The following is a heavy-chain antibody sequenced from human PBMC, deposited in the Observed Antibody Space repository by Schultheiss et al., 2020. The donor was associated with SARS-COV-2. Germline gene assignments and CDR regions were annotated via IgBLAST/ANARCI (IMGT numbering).Heavy chain of an antibody. Sequence: GGSLRLSCKGSGYSFTTSWISWVRQMPGKGLEWMGRIDPSDSYTNYSPSFQGHVTISTDKSISTAYLQWSSLKASDTAMYYCARFRDGYNPFDYWGQGTLVTVSS. D-gene: IGHD5-24*01. J-gene: IGHJ4*02. CDR2: IDPSDSYT. CDR1: GYSFTTSW. CDR3: ARFRDGYNPFDY. V-gene: IGHV5-10-1*01.